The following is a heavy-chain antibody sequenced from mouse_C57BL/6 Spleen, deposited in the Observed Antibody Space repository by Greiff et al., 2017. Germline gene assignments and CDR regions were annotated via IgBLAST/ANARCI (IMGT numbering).Heavy chain of an antibody. J-gene: IGHJ4*01. V-gene: IGHV5-4*01. CDR1: GFTFSSYA. CDR2: ISDGGSYT. Sequence: EVKLEESGGGLVKPGGSLKLSCAASGFTFSSYAMSWVRQTPEKRLEWVATISDGGSYTYYPDNVKGRFTISRDNAKNNLYLQMSHLKSEDTAMYYCARDHHYGSSLYAMDYWGQGTSVTVSS. CDR3: ARDHHYGSSLYAMDY. D-gene: IGHD1-1*01.